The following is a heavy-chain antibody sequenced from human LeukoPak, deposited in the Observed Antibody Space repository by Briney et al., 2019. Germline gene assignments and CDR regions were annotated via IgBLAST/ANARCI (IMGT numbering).Heavy chain of an antibody. J-gene: IGHJ4*02. CDR2: ISGSGGST. CDR3: APLSIPSGEFDY. V-gene: IGHV3-23*01. Sequence: GASLRLSCAASGFTFSNQGMSWVRQAPGKGLEWVSSISGSGGSTYYADSVKGRFTISRDNSKNTLYLRMNTLRAEDTAVYYCAPLSIPSGEFDYWGQGTLVTVSS. CDR1: GFTFSNQG. D-gene: IGHD2-2*01.